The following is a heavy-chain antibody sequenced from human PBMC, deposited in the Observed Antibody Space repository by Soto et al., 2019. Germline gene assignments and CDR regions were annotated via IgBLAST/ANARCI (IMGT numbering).Heavy chain of an antibody. Sequence: PGGSLRLSCAASGFTFSSYGMHWVRQAPGKGLEWVAVISYDGSNKYYADSVKGRFTISRDNSKNTLYLQMNSLRAEDTAVYYCAKLPRRYCSSTSCLDFDYWGQGTLVTVSS. CDR3: AKLPRRYCSSTSCLDFDY. V-gene: IGHV3-30*18. CDR1: GFTFSSYG. CDR2: ISYDGSNK. D-gene: IGHD2-2*01. J-gene: IGHJ4*02.